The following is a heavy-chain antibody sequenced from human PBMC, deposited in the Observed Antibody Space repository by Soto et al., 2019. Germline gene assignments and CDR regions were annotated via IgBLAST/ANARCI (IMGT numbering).Heavy chain of an antibody. CDR1: GYTFTSYY. CDR3: ARGGRDYDSSGYYEPHFDY. V-gene: IGHV1-46*01. Sequence: ASVKVSCKASGYTFTSYYMHWVRQAPGQGREWMGIINPSGGSTSYAQKFQGRVTMTRDTSTSTVYMELSSLRSEDTAVYYCARGGRDYDSSGYYEPHFDYWGQGTLVTVSS. D-gene: IGHD3-22*01. CDR2: INPSGGST. J-gene: IGHJ4*02.